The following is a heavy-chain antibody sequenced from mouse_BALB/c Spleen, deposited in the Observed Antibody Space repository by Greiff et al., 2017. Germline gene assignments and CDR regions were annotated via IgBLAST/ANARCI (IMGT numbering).Heavy chain of an antibody. CDR2: ISSGGSYT. V-gene: IGHV5-9-3*01. CDR1: GFTFSSYA. Sequence: EVQVVESGGGLVKPGGSLKLSCAASGFTFSSYAMSWVRQTPEKRLEWVATISSGGSYTYYPDSVKGRFTISRDNAKNTLYLQMSSLRSEDTAMYYCARHYDSSFDYWGQGTTLTVSS. J-gene: IGHJ2*01. CDR3: ARHYDSSFDY. D-gene: IGHD2-4*01.